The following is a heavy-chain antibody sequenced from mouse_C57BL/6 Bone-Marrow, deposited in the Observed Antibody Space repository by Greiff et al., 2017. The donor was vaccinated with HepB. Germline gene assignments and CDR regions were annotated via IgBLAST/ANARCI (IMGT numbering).Heavy chain of an antibody. D-gene: IGHD1-1*01. J-gene: IGHJ2*01. CDR2: IDPENGDT. Sequence: EVKLQQSGAELVRPGASVKLSCTASGFNIKDDYMHWVKQRPEQGLEWIGWIDPENGDTEYASKFQGKATITADTSSNTAYLQLRSLTSEDTAVYYCTTYYYGFDYWGQGTTLTVSS. CDR1: GFNIKDDY. V-gene: IGHV14-4*01. CDR3: TTYYYGFDY.